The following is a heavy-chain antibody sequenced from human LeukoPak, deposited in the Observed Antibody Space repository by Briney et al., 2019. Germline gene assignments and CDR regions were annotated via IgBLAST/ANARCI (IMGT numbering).Heavy chain of an antibody. CDR1: GYTFTSYD. J-gene: IGHJ6*02. D-gene: IGHD6-19*01. CDR3: ARSGYSSGWYGNYYYYGMDV. Sequence: ASVKVSCKASGYTFTSYDINWVRQATGQGLEWMGWMNPNSGNTGYAQKFQGRVTMTRSTSISTAYMELSSLRSEDTAVYYCARSGYSSGWYGNYYYYGMDVWGQGTTVTVSS. V-gene: IGHV1-8*01. CDR2: MNPNSGNT.